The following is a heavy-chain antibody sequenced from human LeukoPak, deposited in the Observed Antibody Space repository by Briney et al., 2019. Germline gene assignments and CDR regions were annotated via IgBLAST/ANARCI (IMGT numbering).Heavy chain of an antibody. D-gene: IGHD1-26*01. Sequence: GGSLRLSCAASGFAFSSYSMTWVRQAPGKGLEWLSSFTSRSRSIYYADSVKGRFTISRDNAKNSLYLQMNSLRAEDTAVYYCARASGSYSPDAFDIWGQGTMVTVSS. CDR1: GFAFSSYS. CDR2: FTSRSRSI. V-gene: IGHV3-21*01. CDR3: ARASGSYSPDAFDI. J-gene: IGHJ3*02.